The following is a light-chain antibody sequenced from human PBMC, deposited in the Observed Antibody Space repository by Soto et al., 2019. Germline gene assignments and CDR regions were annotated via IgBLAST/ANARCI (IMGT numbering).Light chain of an antibody. CDR2: AAS. V-gene: IGKV1-12*01. CDR3: QQGDSFPLT. J-gene: IGKJ4*01. CDR1: QDISSW. Sequence: DIQMTQSPSSVSASVGDRVTITCRASQDISSWLTWYQQKPGQAPKVPIYAASSLKSGVPSRFSGSGSGTDFTLSITSLQPEDFATYFCQQGDSFPLTFGGGTRVE.